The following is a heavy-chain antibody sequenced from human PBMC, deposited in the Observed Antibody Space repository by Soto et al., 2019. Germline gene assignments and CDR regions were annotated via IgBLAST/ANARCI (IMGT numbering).Heavy chain of an antibody. Sequence: QVQLVESGGGVVQPGRPLRLSCAASGFTFSGYGMLWVRQAPGKGLEWVAFISYDGSSKYFPDSVKGRFTISRDNSKNTLYLQMNSLRADDTAVYYCAKAAGAGGWYYFDYWGQGTLVTVSS. CDR3: AKAAGAGGWYYFDY. CDR1: GFTFSGYG. J-gene: IGHJ4*02. CDR2: ISYDGSSK. V-gene: IGHV3-30*18. D-gene: IGHD6-19*01.